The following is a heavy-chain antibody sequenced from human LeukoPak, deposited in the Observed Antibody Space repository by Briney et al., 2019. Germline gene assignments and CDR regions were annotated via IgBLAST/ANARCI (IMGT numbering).Heavy chain of an antibody. CDR3: ANVAKGRYFFYYMDV. D-gene: IGHD5-12*01. J-gene: IGHJ6*03. CDR2: IFSYNGQT. CDR1: GHTANTYG. Sequence: ASVKVSCKASGHTANTYGFSWVRQAPGQGLEWIGWIFSYNGQTKYADKFQGRVTMTTDTSKTIAYMELRSLRSDDTAVYFCANVAKGRYFFYYMDVWGKGTTVTVS. V-gene: IGHV1-18*01.